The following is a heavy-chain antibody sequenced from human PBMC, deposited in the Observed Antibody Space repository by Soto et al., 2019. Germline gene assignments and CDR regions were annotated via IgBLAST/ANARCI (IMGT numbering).Heavy chain of an antibody. V-gene: IGHV3-74*01. D-gene: IGHD2-15*01. Sequence: LILSFASSGFTFSSYWMHWLHRAPWKGLVWVSRINSDGSSTSYADSVKGRFTISRDNAKNTLYLQMNSLGAEDTAVYYCVRTSLVVAAATREDYWGQGTLVTVSS. J-gene: IGHJ4*02. CDR3: VRTSLVVAAATREDY. CDR2: INSDGSST. CDR1: GFTFSSYW.